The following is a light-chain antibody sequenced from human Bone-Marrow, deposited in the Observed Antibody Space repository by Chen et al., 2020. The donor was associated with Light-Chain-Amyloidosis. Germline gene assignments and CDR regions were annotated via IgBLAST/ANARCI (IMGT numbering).Light chain of an antibody. V-gene: IGLV3-21*02. J-gene: IGLJ3*02. CDR2: DDT. Sequence: SYVLTQPPSVSVAPGQTATITCGGTGIGSLKVHWYQQKAGQAPVMVVYDDTDRPAGIPERFSGSKSGNAATLTITRVEVGDEADYYCQVWEGSSDEVVFGGGTRLTVL. CDR3: QVWEGSSDEVV. CDR1: GIGSLK.